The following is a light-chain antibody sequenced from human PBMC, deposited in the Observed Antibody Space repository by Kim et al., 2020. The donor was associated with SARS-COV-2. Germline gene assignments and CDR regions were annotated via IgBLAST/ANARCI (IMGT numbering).Light chain of an antibody. CDR3: LQHNNYPYT. CDR1: QGIRSD. J-gene: IGKJ2*01. Sequence: DIQMTQSPSSLSASIGDRVTITCRASQGIRSDLGWYQQKPGNAPKRLIYAASRLQSGVPSRFSGSGSGTEFTLTISSLQPEDVAIYYCLQHNNYPYTFGQGTKLEIK. CDR2: AAS. V-gene: IGKV1-17*01.